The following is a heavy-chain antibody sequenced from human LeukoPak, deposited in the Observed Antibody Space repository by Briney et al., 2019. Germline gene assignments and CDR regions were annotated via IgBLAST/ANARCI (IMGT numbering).Heavy chain of an antibody. D-gene: IGHD3-3*01. V-gene: IGHV3-30*18. CDR2: ISYDGSNK. CDR1: GFTFSTYG. Sequence: GGSLRLSCAASGFTFSTYGMHWVRQAPGKVLEWVAVISYDGSNKYYADSVKGRFTISRDNSKNTLFLQMNSLRADDTAVYYCAKTYYYDFWSGPDSWGQGTLVTVSS. J-gene: IGHJ4*02. CDR3: AKTYYYDFWSGPDS.